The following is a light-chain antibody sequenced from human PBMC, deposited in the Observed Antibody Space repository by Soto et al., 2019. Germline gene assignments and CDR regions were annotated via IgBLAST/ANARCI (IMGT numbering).Light chain of an antibody. Sequence: DIQMTQSPSTLSASVGDRGTITCRASQTIINSLNWYQQKPGKAPKLLIYAASTLQSGVPSRFSGSGSGTDFTLSIGSLQPEDFATYYCQKSYSTPITFGQGTRLEIK. CDR1: QTIINS. J-gene: IGKJ5*01. CDR2: AAS. V-gene: IGKV1-39*01. CDR3: QKSYSTPIT.